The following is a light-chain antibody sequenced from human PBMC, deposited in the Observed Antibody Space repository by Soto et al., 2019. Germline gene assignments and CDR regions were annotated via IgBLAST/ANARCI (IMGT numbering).Light chain of an antibody. CDR2: AAS. CDR3: QELNSYPRT. J-gene: IGKJ5*01. CDR1: QSISNY. V-gene: IGKV1-9*01. Sequence: DIQMTQSPSSLSASVGDRVTITCRASQSISNYLNWYQQRPGKAPNLLIYAASTLQSGVPSRFSGSGSGTDFTLTISSLQPEDFATYYCQELNSYPRTFGQGTRLEIK.